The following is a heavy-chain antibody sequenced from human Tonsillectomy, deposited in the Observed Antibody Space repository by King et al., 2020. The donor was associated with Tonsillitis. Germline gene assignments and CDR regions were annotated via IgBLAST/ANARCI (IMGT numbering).Heavy chain of an antibody. Sequence: VQLVESGGGLVQPGGSLRLSCAASGFALSSYTMNWVRQAPGKGLEWVSYISSSSSTIFYADSVKGRFIISRDNAKNSLYLQMNSLRAEDTAVYYCARDRGYDFWSAAGALDIWGQGTMVTVSS. CDR2: ISSSSSTI. CDR3: ARDRGYDFWSAAGALDI. CDR1: GFALSSYT. D-gene: IGHD3-3*01. J-gene: IGHJ3*02. V-gene: IGHV3-48*01.